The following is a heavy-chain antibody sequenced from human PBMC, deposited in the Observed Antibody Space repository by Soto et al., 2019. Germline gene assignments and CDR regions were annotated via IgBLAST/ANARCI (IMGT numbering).Heavy chain of an antibody. V-gene: IGHV5-51*01. CDR3: ARGNSGYINYYYYMDV. CDR1: GYSFTSYW. CDR2: IYPGDSDT. Sequence: PGESLKISCKGSGYSFTSYWIGWVRQMPGKGLEWMGIIYPGDSDTRYSPSFQGQVTISADKSISTAYLQWSSLKASDTAMYYCARGNSGYINYYYYMDVWGKGTTVTVSS. D-gene: IGHD5-12*01. J-gene: IGHJ6*03.